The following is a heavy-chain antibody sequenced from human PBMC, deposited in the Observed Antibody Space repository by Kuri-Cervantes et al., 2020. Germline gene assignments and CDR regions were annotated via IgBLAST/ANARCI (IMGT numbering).Heavy chain of an antibody. J-gene: IGHJ6*02. CDR2: ISWDGGST. CDR3: AKDIRSVVVVGYGMDA. V-gene: IGHV3-43*01. CDR1: GFTFSDYY. D-gene: IGHD2-15*01. Sequence: GGSLRLSCAASGFTFSDYYMSWIRQAPGKGLEWVSLISWDGGSTYYADSVKGRFTISRDNSKNSLYLQMNSLRTEDTALYYCAKDIRSVVVVGYGMDAWGQGTTVTVSS.